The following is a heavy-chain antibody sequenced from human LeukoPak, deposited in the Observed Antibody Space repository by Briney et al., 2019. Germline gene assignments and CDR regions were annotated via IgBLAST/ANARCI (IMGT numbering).Heavy chain of an antibody. CDR1: GYTFTSYG. D-gene: IGHD6-19*01. J-gene: IGHJ6*03. Sequence: RASVKVSCKASGYTFTSYGISWVRQAPGQGLEWMGWIGAYNGNTNYAQKLQGRGTMTTDTSTSTAYMELRSLRSDDTAVYYCARDGQWLAKYYYYYYMDVWGKGTTVTVSS. CDR3: ARDGQWLAKYYYYYYMDV. CDR2: IGAYNGNT. V-gene: IGHV1-18*01.